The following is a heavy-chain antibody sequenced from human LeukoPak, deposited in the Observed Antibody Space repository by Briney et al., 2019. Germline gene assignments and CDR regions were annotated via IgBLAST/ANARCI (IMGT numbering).Heavy chain of an antibody. CDR1: GYTFTGYY. Sequence: ASVKVSCKASGYTFTGYYIHWVRQAPGQGLEWMGWINPNSGDTNYAQKLQGRVTMTTDTSTSTAYMELRSLRSDDTAVYYCARTSHYVDIAATIPYGIYYFDYWGQGTLVTVSS. J-gene: IGHJ4*02. CDR2: INPNSGDT. CDR3: ARTSHYVDIAATIPYGIYYFDY. D-gene: IGHD5-12*01. V-gene: IGHV1-2*02.